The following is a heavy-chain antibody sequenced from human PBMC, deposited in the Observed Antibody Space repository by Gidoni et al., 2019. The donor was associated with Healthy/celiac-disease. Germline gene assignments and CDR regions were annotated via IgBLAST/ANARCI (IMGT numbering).Heavy chain of an antibody. Sequence: QVQLQESGPGLVKPSETLSLTCTVSVCSVSSGSYYWSWIRQPPGKGLEWIGYIYYSGRTNYNPSLKSRVTISVDTSKNQFSLKLSSVTAADTAVYYCARGGITDFRRQLDYWGQGTLVTVSS. V-gene: IGHV4-61*01. CDR3: ARGGITDFRRQLDY. J-gene: IGHJ4*02. D-gene: IGHD3-10*01. CDR2: IYYSGRT. CDR1: VCSVSSGSYY.